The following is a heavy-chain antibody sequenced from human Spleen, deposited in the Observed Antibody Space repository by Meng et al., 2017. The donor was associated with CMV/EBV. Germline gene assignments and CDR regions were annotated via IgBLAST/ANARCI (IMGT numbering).Heavy chain of an antibody. CDR3: AREKLLGNYYYGMDV. D-gene: IGHD2-15*01. Sequence: GESLKISCAASGFTFSSYDMHWVRQATGKGLEWVSAIGTAGDTYYPGSVKGRFTISRDNAKNTLYLQMNSLRAEDTAVYYCAREKLLGNYYYGMDVWGQGTTVTVSS. V-gene: IGHV3-13*01. CDR2: IGTAGDT. J-gene: IGHJ6*02. CDR1: GFTFSSYD.